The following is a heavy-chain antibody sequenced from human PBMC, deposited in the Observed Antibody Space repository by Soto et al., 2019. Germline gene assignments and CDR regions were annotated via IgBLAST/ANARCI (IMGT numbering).Heavy chain of an antibody. CDR3: ASARTSSPTPGDY. Sequence: QVQLQESGPGLVKPSQTLSLTCTVSGGSISSGGYYWSWIRQHPGKGLEWIGYIYYSGSTYYNPPLTSRVTISVDTSKTQFSLKLSSVTAADTAVYSCASARTSSPTPGDYWGQGTLVTVSS. CDR1: GGSISSGGYY. J-gene: IGHJ4*02. CDR2: IYYSGST. D-gene: IGHD6-6*01. V-gene: IGHV4-31*03.